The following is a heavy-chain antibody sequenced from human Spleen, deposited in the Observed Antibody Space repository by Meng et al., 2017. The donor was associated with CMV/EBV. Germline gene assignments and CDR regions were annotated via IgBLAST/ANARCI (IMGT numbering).Heavy chain of an antibody. CDR3: TRVRLGSFFDH. J-gene: IGHJ4*02. D-gene: IGHD1-26*01. Sequence: LSCAASGFTFLIYDMHWVGQAPGKGLEWIAGIDTANDTYYAGSVKGRFTISRDNDKNSLYLQMNSLGAGDTAVYYCTRVRLGSFFDHWGRGTPVTVSS. V-gene: IGHV3-13*01. CDR2: IDTANDT. CDR1: GFTFLIYD.